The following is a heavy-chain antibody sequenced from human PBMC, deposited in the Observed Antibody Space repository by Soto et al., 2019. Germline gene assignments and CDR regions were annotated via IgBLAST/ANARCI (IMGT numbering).Heavy chain of an antibody. J-gene: IGHJ4*02. Sequence: GGSLRLSCAASGFSFSISPMHWVRQAPGKGPGWVALISYDGTNKFYADSVKGRFTISRDNSKSTLYLQVDSLRPEDAAVYYCARDPKTSGGQHWAFNYFDSWGQGTLVTVSS. CDR3: ARDPKTSGGQHWAFNYFDS. CDR1: GFSFSISP. CDR2: ISYDGTNK. V-gene: IGHV3-30-3*01. D-gene: IGHD7-27*01.